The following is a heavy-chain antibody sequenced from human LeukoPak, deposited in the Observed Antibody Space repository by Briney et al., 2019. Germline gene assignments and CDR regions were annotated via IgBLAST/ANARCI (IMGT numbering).Heavy chain of an antibody. CDR3: ARDGGFRGFDY. D-gene: IGHD3-10*01. J-gene: IGHJ4*02. CDR2: ISSSSSYI. Sequence: GGSLRLSCAASGFTFSSYSMNWVRQAPGKGLEWVSSISSSSSYIYYADSVKGRFTISRDNAKNSLYQQMNSLRAEDTAVYYCARDGGFRGFDYWGQGTLVTVSS. CDR1: GFTFSSYS. V-gene: IGHV3-21*01.